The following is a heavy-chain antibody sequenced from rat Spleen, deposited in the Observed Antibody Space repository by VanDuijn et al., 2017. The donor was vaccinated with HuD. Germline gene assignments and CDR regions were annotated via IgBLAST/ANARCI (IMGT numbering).Heavy chain of an antibody. CDR3: TRGFTVAVF. J-gene: IGHJ2*01. V-gene: IGHV5-31*01. CDR1: GFTFNKYW. CDR2: ITNSGGST. D-gene: IGHD1-2*01. Sequence: EVQLVESGGGLVQPGSSLKVSCVASGFTFNKYWMSWTRQAPGKGLEWVASITNSGGSTYYPDSVKGRFTISRDSAKSTLYLQMDSLRSEDTATYYCTRGFTVAVFWGQGVMVTVSA.